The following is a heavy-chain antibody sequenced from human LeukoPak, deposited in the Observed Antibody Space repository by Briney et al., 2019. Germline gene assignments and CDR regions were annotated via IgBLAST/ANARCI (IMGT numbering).Heavy chain of an antibody. CDR1: GFTFSGSA. D-gene: IGHD5-24*01. Sequence: PGGSLRLSCAASGFTFSGSAMQWVRQAAGKGLEWVGRIRSKANSYATAYAASVKGTFTISRDDSKNTAYLQMNSLKTEDTAVYYCTRMEMATIGYYYMDVWGKGTTVTVSS. J-gene: IGHJ6*03. V-gene: IGHV3-73*01. CDR3: TRMEMATIGYYYMDV. CDR2: IRSKANSYAT.